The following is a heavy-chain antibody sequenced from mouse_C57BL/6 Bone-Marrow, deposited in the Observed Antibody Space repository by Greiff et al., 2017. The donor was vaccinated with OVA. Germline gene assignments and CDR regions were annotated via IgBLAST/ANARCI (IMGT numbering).Heavy chain of an antibody. J-gene: IGHJ3*01. CDR2: IHPNSGST. V-gene: IGHV1-64*01. CDR1: GYTFTRYW. CDR3: ARSGYYYGSSSFAY. D-gene: IGHD1-1*01. Sequence: QVQLQQPGAELVKPGASVKLSCKASGYTFTRYWMHWVKQRPGQGLEWIGMIHPNSGSTNYNEKFKSKATLTVDKSSSTAYMQLSSLTSEDSAVYYCARSGYYYGSSSFAYWGQGTLVTVSA.